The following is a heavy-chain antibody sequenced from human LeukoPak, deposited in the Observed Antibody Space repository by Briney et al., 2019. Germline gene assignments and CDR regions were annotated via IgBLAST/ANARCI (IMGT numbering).Heavy chain of an antibody. V-gene: IGHV4-34*01. CDR2: INHSGST. CDR3: ARGRKWLRFVGFDY. CDR1: GGSFSGYY. J-gene: IGHJ4*02. D-gene: IGHD5-12*01. Sequence: SETLSLTCAVYGGSFSGYYWSWIRQPPGKGREWIGEINHSGSTNYNPSLKSRVTISVDTSKNQFSLKLSSVTAADTAVYYCARGRKWLRFVGFDYWGQGTLVTVSS.